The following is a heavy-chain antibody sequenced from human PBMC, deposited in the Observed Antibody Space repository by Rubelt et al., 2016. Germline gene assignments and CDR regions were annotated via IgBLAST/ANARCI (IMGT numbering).Heavy chain of an antibody. J-gene: IGHJ6*02. CDR1: GFTFSNYW. V-gene: IGHV3-74*01. CDR2: ITSDGSST. Sequence: EVQLVESGGGLVQPGGSLRLSCAASGFTFSNYWMHWVRQVPGMGLAWVSRITSDGSSTSYADAVKGRFSISRDNAKNTLYLQTISLRGEDTAVYYCARGDSGYDYYYYGMDVWGQGTTVTVSS. D-gene: IGHD5-12*01. CDR3: ARGDSGYDYYYYGMDV.